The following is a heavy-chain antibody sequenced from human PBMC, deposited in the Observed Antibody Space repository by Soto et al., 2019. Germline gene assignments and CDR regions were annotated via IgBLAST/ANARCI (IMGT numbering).Heavy chain of an antibody. CDR1: GFTFSSYA. CDR2: ISYDGSNK. CDR3: ARGHSYGYLFRYYFDY. Sequence: GGSLRLSCAASGFTFSSYAMHWVRQAPGKGLEWVAVISYDGSNKYYADSVKGRFTISRDNSKNTLYLQMNSLRAEDTAVYYCARGHSYGYLFRYYFDYWGQGTLVTVSS. D-gene: IGHD5-18*01. J-gene: IGHJ4*02. V-gene: IGHV3-30-3*01.